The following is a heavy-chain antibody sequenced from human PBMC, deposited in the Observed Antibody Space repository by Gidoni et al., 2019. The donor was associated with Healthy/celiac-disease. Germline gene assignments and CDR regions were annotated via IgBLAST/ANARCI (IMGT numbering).Heavy chain of an antibody. CDR1: GGTFSSYA. D-gene: IGHD3-3*01. Sequence: QVQLVQSGAEVKKPGSSVKVSCKASGGTFSSYAISWVRQAPGQGLEWMGGIIPIFGTANYAQKFQGRVTITADESTSTAYMELSSLRSEDTAVYYCAREARRGYDFWSGYGGSRYYMDVWGKGTTVTVSS. V-gene: IGHV1-69*01. J-gene: IGHJ6*03. CDR2: IIPIFGTA. CDR3: AREARRGYDFWSGYGGSRYYMDV.